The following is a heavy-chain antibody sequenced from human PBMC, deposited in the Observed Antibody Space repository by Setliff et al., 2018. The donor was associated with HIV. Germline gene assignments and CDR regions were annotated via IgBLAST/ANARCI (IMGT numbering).Heavy chain of an antibody. CDR2: IYYSGST. Sequence: SETLSLTCTVSGGSIRSHCWSWIRQPPGKGLEWIGYIYYSGSTSYNPSLKSRVTISVDTSKNQFSLKLSPVTAADTAVYYCARDQDSGSPGWYFDLWGRGTLVTVSS. V-gene: IGHV4-59*11. CDR3: ARDQDSGSPGWYFDL. D-gene: IGHD1-26*01. J-gene: IGHJ2*01. CDR1: GGSIRSHC.